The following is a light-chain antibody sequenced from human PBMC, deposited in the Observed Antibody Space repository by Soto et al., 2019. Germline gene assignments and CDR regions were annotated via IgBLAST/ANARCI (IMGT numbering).Light chain of an antibody. J-gene: IGLJ1*01. CDR1: SSDIGAYDY. V-gene: IGLV2-14*01. Sequence: QYVLTQPASVCGSPGQSITISCTGTSSDIGAYDYVSWFQQHPGKAPKLMISEVNNRPSGVSNRFSGSKSGNTAYLTISGLQVEDEAEYFCFSSTTASTHVFGTGTKVTVL. CDR3: FSSTTASTHV. CDR2: EVN.